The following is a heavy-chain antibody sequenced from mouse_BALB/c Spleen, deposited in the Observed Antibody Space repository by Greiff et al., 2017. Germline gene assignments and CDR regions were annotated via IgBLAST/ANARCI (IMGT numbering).Heavy chain of an antibody. J-gene: IGHJ4*01. CDR1: GFTFSSFG. CDR3: ARADYAMDY. V-gene: IGHV5-17*02. Sequence: DVMLVESGGGLVQPGGSLKLSCAASGFTFSSFGMHWVRQAPEKGLEWVAYISSGSSTIYYADTVKGRFTISRDNPKNTLFLQMNSLRSEDTAMYYCARADYAMDYWGQGTSVTVSS. CDR2: ISSGSSTI.